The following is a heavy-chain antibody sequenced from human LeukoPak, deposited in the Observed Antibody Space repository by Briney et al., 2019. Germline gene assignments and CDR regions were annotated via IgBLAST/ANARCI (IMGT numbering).Heavy chain of an antibody. CDR2: IYYSGST. J-gene: IGHJ4*02. D-gene: IGHD4-23*01. Sequence: SETLSLTCIVSGGSISSGGYYWSWIRQPPGKGLEWIGYIYYSGSTYYNPSLKSQVTISVDTSKNQFSLKLSSVTAADTAVYYCARGLRAGGNSFDYWGQGTLVTVSS. CDR3: ARGLRAGGNSFDY. CDR1: GGSISSGGYY. V-gene: IGHV4-31*01.